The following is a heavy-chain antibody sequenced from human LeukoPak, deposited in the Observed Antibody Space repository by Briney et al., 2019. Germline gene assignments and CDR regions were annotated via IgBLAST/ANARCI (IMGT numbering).Heavy chain of an antibody. V-gene: IGHV4-61*02. D-gene: IGHD3-22*01. CDR2: IYADGSS. Sequence: SETLSLACTVSGGSVSSDNSYWNWIRQPAGEGLEWIGRIYADGSSTYNPSLKSRVTISVDSSKNQFSLRLSSMTAADTAVYYCARGYYYHRWGQGPLVTVSS. CDR3: ARGYYYHR. J-gene: IGHJ4*02. CDR1: GGSVSSDNSY.